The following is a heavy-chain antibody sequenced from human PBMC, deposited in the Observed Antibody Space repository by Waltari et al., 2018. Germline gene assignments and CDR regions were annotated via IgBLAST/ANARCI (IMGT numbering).Heavy chain of an antibody. D-gene: IGHD4-4*01. J-gene: IGHJ4*02. CDR3: ARGPYSNYEGNPDSTRYYFDY. CDR2: IYHSGSA. V-gene: IGHV4-38-2*01. CDR1: GYSISSGYY. Sequence: QVQLQESGPGLVKPSETLSLTCAVSGYSISSGYYWGWIRQPPGKGLEWIGSIYHSGSAYYNPSLKSRVTISVDTSKNQFSLKLSSVTAADTAVYYCARGPYSNYEGNPDSTRYYFDYWGQGTLVTVSS.